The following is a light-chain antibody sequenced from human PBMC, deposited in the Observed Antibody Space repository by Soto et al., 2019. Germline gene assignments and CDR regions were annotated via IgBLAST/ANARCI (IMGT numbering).Light chain of an antibody. Sequence: EIVLTQSPGTLSLSPGERATLSCRASQSGSSNYLTWYQRKPGEAPRLLIYGASSRATGIPDRFSGSGSGTDFTLIISRQEPEDFAVYYCQQYGSSPMYTFGQGTKLEIK. V-gene: IGKV3-20*01. J-gene: IGKJ2*01. CDR2: GAS. CDR3: QQYGSSPMYT. CDR1: QSGSSNY.